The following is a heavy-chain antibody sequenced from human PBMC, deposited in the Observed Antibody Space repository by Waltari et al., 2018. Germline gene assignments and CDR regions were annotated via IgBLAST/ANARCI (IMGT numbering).Heavy chain of an antibody. CDR3: ARAEDLEPGAFDI. V-gene: IGHV1-69*10. J-gene: IGHJ3*02. D-gene: IGHD1-1*01. CDR1: GGTFSSYA. Sequence: QVQLVQSGAEVKKPGSSVKVSCKASGGTFSSYAISWVRQAPGQGLEWMGGISPILGTATYAQKVQGRVTITADKSTSTAYMELSSLRSEDTAVYYCARAEDLEPGAFDIWGQGTMVTVAS. CDR2: ISPILGTA.